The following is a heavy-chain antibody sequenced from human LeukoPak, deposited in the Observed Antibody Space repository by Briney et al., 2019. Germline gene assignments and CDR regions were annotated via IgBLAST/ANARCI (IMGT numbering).Heavy chain of an antibody. J-gene: IGHJ3*02. CDR2: IYFGDYDK. Sequence: ISCKGSGCSFSTYWIAWVRQMPGKGLEGMGIIYFGDYDKRYGPSFQGQVTISADKSISTAYLQWSSLKASDTAMYYCARQSVTGAQVPDSFDIWGQGTMVTVSS. CDR1: GCSFSTYW. V-gene: IGHV5-51*01. D-gene: IGHD2-21*02. CDR3: ARQSVTGAQVPDSFDI.